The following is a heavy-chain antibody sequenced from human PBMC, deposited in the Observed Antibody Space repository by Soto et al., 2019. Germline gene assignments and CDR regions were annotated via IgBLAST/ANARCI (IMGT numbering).Heavy chain of an antibody. CDR3: ARELFAGQQLVIPWFDP. V-gene: IGHV3-21*06. CDR2: ITSKTGQI. CDR1: GFPFSAYN. J-gene: IGHJ5*02. Sequence: GGSLRLSCTGSGFPFSAYNMNWVRQVPGKGPEWISSITSKTGQIYYAESVKGRFTISRDNAKNSLYLEMNRLGAEDTAVYFCARELFAGQQLVIPWFDPWGQGTLVTAPQ. D-gene: IGHD3-9*01.